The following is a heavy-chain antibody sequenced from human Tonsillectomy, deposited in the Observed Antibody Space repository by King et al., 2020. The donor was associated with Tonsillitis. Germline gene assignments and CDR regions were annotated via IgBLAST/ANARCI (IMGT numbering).Heavy chain of an antibody. CDR2: IRGSGSVK. V-gene: IGHV3-7*04. CDR3: AGDRNYYDKSGFYDAFDI. D-gene: IGHD3-22*01. Sequence: VQLVESGGGLVQPGGSLRLSCAASGFTFSDYWMTWVRQAPGKGLEWVADIRGSGSVKYFVDSVKGRFTISMDNAKKSLYLQMNSLRAEDTAVYYCAGDRNYYDKSGFYDAFDIWGQGTMVTVSS. J-gene: IGHJ3*02. CDR1: GFTFSDYW.